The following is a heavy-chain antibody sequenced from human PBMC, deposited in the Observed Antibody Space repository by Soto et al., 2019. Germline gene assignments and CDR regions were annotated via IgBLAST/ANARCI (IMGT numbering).Heavy chain of an antibody. Sequence: PSETLSLTCTVSVGSISCHYWIWIRQPPGKGLQYIGYISYSGSTNYNPSLKSRVTISVDTSNNQFSLRLSSVTAADTAVYYCARDVGLQHDTGYYDFWSGKNNWFDPWGQGILVTVSS. CDR1: VGSISCHY. D-gene: IGHD3-3*01. J-gene: IGHJ5*02. CDR2: ISYSGST. V-gene: IGHV4-59*11. CDR3: ARDVGLQHDTGYYDFWSGKNNWFDP.